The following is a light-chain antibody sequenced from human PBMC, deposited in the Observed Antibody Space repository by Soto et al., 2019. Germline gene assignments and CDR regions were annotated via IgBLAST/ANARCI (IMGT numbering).Light chain of an antibody. Sequence: QSVLTQPPSASGTPGQRVTISCSGSSSNIGSNTVNWYQQLPGTAPKLLIYNAYQRPSGVPDRFSGSKSGTSASLVISGLHSEDEADYSCASWDDSLNGFVVFGGGTKLTVL. V-gene: IGLV1-44*01. CDR3: ASWDDSLNGFVV. J-gene: IGLJ2*01. CDR1: SSNIGSNT. CDR2: NAY.